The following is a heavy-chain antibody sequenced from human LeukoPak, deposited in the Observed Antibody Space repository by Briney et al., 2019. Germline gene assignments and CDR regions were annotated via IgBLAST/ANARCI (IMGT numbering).Heavy chain of an antibody. CDR1: GLTFSSYA. Sequence: GGSLRLSCAASGLTFSSYAMSWVRQAPGKGLEWVANIKQDGSEKYYVDSVKGRFTISRDNAKNSLYLQMNSLRAEDTAVYYCARDSGYYDSSGYYPGNFDYWGQGTLVTVSS. J-gene: IGHJ4*02. CDR3: ARDSGYYDSSGYYPGNFDY. CDR2: IKQDGSEK. D-gene: IGHD3-22*01. V-gene: IGHV3-7*01.